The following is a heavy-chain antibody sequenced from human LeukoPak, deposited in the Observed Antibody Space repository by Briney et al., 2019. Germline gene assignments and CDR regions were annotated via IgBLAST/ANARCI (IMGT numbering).Heavy chain of an antibody. Sequence: PSETLSLTCTVSGGSIGSSSYYWGWIRQPPGKGLEWIGSIYYSGSTYYNPSLKSRVTISVDTSKNQFSLKLSSVTAADTAVYYCARQGPRMGYDAFDIWGQGTVVTVSS. V-gene: IGHV4-39*07. CDR3: ARQGPRMGYDAFDI. J-gene: IGHJ3*02. D-gene: IGHD1-14*01. CDR2: IYYSGST. CDR1: GGSIGSSSYY.